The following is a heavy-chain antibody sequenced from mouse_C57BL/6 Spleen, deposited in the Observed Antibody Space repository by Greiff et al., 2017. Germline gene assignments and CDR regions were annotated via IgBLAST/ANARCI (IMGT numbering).Heavy chain of an antibody. V-gene: IGHV1-50*01. CDR1: GYTFTSYW. J-gene: IGHJ2*01. CDR2: IDPSDSYT. CDR3: ASLTTVVADY. D-gene: IGHD1-1*01. Sequence: QVQLQQPGAELVKPGASVKLSCKASGYTFTSYWMQWVHQRPGQGLEWIGEIDPSDSYTNYNQKFKGKATLTVDTSSSTAYMQLSSLTSEDSAVYYCASLTTVVADYWGQGTTLTVSS.